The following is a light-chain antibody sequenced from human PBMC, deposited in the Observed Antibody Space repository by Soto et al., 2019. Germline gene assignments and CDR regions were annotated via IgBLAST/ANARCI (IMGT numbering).Light chain of an antibody. V-gene: IGKV3-11*01. J-gene: IGKJ4*01. Sequence: FTLSPATLSLSTGERATLSCRASQSVSSYLAWYQQKPGQAPRLLIYDASNRATGIPARFSGSGSGTDFTLTISSLEPEDFAVYYCQHRSNWPLTFGGGTKVDIK. CDR2: DAS. CDR3: QHRSNWPLT. CDR1: QSVSSY.